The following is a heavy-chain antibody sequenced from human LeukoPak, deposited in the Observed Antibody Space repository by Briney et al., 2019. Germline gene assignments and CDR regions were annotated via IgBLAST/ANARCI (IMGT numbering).Heavy chain of an antibody. V-gene: IGHV3-21*01. D-gene: IGHD4-17*01. CDR3: ARDPDYGDYYGMDV. J-gene: IGHJ6*02. Sequence: GSLRLSCAASGFTFSSYSMNWVRQAPGKGLEWVSSISSSSSYIYYADSVKGRFTISRDNAKNSLYLQMNSLRAEDTAVYYCARDPDYGDYYGMDVWGQGTTVTVSS. CDR2: ISSSSSYI. CDR1: GFTFSSYS.